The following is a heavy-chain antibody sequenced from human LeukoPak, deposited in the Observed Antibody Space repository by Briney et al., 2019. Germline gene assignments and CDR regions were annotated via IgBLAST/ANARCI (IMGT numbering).Heavy chain of an antibody. CDR3: ARAVYSSGPGYWFDP. CDR1: GGSISSYY. V-gene: IGHV4-59*01. Sequence: SETLSLTCTVSGGSISSYYWSWIRQPPGKGLEWIGYIYYSGSTNYNPSLKSRVTISVDTSKNQFSLKLSSVPAADTAVYYCARAVYSSGPGYWFDPWGQGTLVTVSS. D-gene: IGHD6-19*01. J-gene: IGHJ5*02. CDR2: IYYSGST.